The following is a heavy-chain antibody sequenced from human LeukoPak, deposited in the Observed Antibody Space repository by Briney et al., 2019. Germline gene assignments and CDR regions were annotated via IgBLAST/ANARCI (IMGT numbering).Heavy chain of an antibody. Sequence: PGGSLRLSCAASGFTFSSYAMSWVRQAPGKGLEWVSAISGSGGSTYYADSVKGRFTISRDNSKNTLYLQMNSLRAEDTAVYYCAKDRTYYYDSSGHFKYWGQGTLVTVSS. CDR2: ISGSGGST. V-gene: IGHV3-23*01. D-gene: IGHD3-22*01. J-gene: IGHJ4*02. CDR3: AKDRTYYYDSSGHFKY. CDR1: GFTFSSYA.